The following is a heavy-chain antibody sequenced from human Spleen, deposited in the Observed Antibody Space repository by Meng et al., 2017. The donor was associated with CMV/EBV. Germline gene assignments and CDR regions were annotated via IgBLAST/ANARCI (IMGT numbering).Heavy chain of an antibody. Sequence: GESLKISCVASGFSFSTYAMYWVRQAPGKGLEWVALMSYDGTKIFYADSVKGRFTISRDNPKNTLYLQMNSLSPDDTAVYFCTRFDDWGQGTLVTVSS. CDR2: MSYDGTKI. CDR3: TRFDD. J-gene: IGHJ4*02. CDR1: GFSFSTYA. V-gene: IGHV3-30-3*01.